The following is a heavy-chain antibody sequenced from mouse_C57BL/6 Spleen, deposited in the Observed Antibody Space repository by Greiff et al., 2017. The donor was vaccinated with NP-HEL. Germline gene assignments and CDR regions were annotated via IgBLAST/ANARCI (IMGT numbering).Heavy chain of an antibody. D-gene: IGHD2-4*01. CDR3: TTGDYDVDY. V-gene: IGHV14-4*01. Sequence: VQLKQSGAELVRPGASVKLSCTASGFNIKDDYMHWVKPRPEQGLEWIGWIDPENGDTEYASKFQGKATITADTSSNTASLQLSSLTSEDTAVYYCTTGDYDVDYWGQGTTLTVSS. CDR2: IDPENGDT. CDR1: GFNIKDDY. J-gene: IGHJ2*01.